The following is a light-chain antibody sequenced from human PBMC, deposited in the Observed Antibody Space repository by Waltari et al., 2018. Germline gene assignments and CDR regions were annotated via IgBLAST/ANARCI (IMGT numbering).Light chain of an antibody. J-gene: IGKJ4*01. CDR2: GAS. V-gene: IGKV3-15*01. Sequence: PATLSVSPGERATLSCRASQSVSSNLAWYQQKPGQAPRLLIYGASTRATGIPARFSGSGSGTEFTLTISSLQSEDFAVYYCQQYNNWPPLTFGGGTKVEIK. CDR1: QSVSSN. CDR3: QQYNNWPPLT.